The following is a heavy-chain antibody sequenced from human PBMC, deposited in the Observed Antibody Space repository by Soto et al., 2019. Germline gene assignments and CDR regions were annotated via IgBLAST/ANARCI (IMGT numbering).Heavy chain of an antibody. Sequence: ASVKVSCKASGYTFTCYYMHWVRQAPGQGLEWMGWINPNSGGTNYARKFQGWVTMTRDTSISTANMGLSRLRSDDTAVYYCARADTAMVRGGYYYYGMDVWGQGTTVTVSS. V-gene: IGHV1-2*04. CDR2: INPNSGGT. CDR3: ARADTAMVRGGYYYYGMDV. D-gene: IGHD5-18*01. J-gene: IGHJ6*02. CDR1: GYTFTCYY.